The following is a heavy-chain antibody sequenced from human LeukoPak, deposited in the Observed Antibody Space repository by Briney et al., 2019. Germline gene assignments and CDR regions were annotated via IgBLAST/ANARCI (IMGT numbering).Heavy chain of an antibody. CDR2: IDPNSGDT. CDR3: ARGSRWFGELEEN. Sequence: ASVKVSCKASGYAFIGYYIHLVRQAPGQGLEWVGRIDPNSGDTNYAQKFQGRVTITRDTSISTAYMELSRLTSDDTAMYYCARGSRWFGELEENWDQGTLVTVSS. D-gene: IGHD3-10*01. V-gene: IGHV1-2*06. CDR1: GYAFIGYY. J-gene: IGHJ4*02.